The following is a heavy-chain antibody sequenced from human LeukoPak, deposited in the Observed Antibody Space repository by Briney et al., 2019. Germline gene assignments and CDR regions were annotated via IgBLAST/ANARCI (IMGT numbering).Heavy chain of an antibody. CDR3: AHYPLYSSSWYY. V-gene: IGHV2-5*01. D-gene: IGHD6-13*01. CDR2: IYWNDDK. J-gene: IGHJ4*02. Sequence: SGPTLVKPTQTLTLTCAFSRFSLSTSGVAVGWIGQPPGKALEWLALIYWNDDKRYSPSLKTRLTITKDTSKHQVVLTMTNMDPVDTATYYCAHYPLYSSSWYYWGQGTLVTVSS. CDR1: RFSLSTSGVA.